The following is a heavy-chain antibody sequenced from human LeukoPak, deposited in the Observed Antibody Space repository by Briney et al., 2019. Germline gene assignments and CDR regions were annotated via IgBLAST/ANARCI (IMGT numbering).Heavy chain of an antibody. D-gene: IGHD3-16*01. J-gene: IGHJ4*02. CDR2: ISSSGSTI. V-gene: IGHV3-48*02. CDR3: AGGASEYTTSGDFAY. Sequence: GVSLRLSCAASGFPFSTYSMNWVRQAPGKGLEWVSYISSSGSTIQYADSVKGRFIISRDNAKNSLYLQLISLRDEDTAVYYCAGGASEYTTSGDFAYWGQGTLVTVSS. CDR1: GFPFSTYS.